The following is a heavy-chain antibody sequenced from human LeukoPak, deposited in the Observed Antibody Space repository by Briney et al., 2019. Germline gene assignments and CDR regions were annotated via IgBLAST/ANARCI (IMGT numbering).Heavy chain of an antibody. CDR3: ATSESQTRFDY. D-gene: IGHD1/OR15-1a*01. J-gene: IGHJ4*02. Sequence: GESLKISCKGSEYSFTTHWIGWVRQMPGKGLDWMGIIFPGDSDTTYSPSFQGQVTISADKSTSTAYLQWSSLKASDTAIYYCATSESQTRFDYWGQGTLVTVSS. CDR1: EYSFTTHW. V-gene: IGHV5-51*01. CDR2: IFPGDSDT.